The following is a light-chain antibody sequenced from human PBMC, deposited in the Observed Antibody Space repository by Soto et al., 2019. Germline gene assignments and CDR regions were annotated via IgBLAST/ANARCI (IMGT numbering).Light chain of an antibody. CDR1: SSDVGAYDY. CDR3: SSYTTRSTHVV. Sequence: QSALTQPASVSGSPGQSITISCTGTSSDVGAYDYVSWFQQHPGKAPKLIIYEVSYRPSGVSSRFSGSKSGNRASLTISGLQADDEADYYCSSYTTRSTHVVFGGGTKLTVL. J-gene: IGLJ2*01. CDR2: EVS. V-gene: IGLV2-14*01.